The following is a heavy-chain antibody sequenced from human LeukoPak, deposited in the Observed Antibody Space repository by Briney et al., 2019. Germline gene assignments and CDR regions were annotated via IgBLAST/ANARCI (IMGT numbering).Heavy chain of an antibody. CDR3: AREGASQDVRGFDY. V-gene: IGHV4-34*01. CDR1: GGSFSGHY. J-gene: IGHJ4*02. D-gene: IGHD3-10*02. CDR2: IDHSGNT. Sequence: PSETPSLTCAVSGGSFSGHYWSWIRQSPGEGLEWIGEIDHSGNTNYNPSLKGRLTISVDTSKSQFSLRLSSVTAADTAVYYCAREGASQDVRGFDYWGQGTQVTVSS.